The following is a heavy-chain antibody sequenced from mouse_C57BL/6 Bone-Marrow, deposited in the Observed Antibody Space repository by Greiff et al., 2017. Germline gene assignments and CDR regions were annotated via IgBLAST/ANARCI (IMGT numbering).Heavy chain of an antibody. CDR1: GYTFTSYG. CDR2: IYPRSGNT. J-gene: IGHJ1*03. Sequence: QVQLQQSGAELARPGASVKLSCKASGYTFTSYGISWVKQRTGQGLEWIGEIYPRSGNTYYNEKFKGKATLTADKSSSTAYMELRSLTSEDSAVYFCATRDGSSFYWYFDVWGTGTTVTVSS. D-gene: IGHD1-1*01. V-gene: IGHV1-81*01. CDR3: ATRDGSSFYWYFDV.